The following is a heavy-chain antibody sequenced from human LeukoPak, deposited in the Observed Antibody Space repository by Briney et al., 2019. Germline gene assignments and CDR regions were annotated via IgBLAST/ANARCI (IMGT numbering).Heavy chain of an antibody. J-gene: IGHJ4*02. D-gene: IGHD5-18*01. V-gene: IGHV4-59*01. CDR1: GGSISSYY. Sequence: SESLSLTCTVSGGSISSYYWSWIRQPPGKGLGWIGYIYYSGSTNYNPSLKSRVTISVATSKTQFSLKLTSVTAADPAVYSCARPLTGAYSYGYFDYWGQGTLVTASS. CDR2: IYYSGST. CDR3: ARPLTGAYSYGYFDY.